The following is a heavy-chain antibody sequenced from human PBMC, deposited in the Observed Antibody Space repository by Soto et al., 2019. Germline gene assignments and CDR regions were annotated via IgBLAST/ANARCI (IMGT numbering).Heavy chain of an antibody. D-gene: IGHD3-9*01. J-gene: IGHJ6*04. CDR1: GGTFDRYA. CDR3: ASDHDSLQVAGNNYYILDV. Sequence: QAQLVQSEAEVKEPGSSVKVSCKASGGTFDRYAISWLRQAPGQGLEWMGGIIPLFRTPDYAQKYQGRVTTTAAESTSTAYMELSSLKSEDTAVYYWASDHDSLQVAGNNYYILDVWGKGTTITVSS. CDR2: IIPLFRTP. V-gene: IGHV1-69*12.